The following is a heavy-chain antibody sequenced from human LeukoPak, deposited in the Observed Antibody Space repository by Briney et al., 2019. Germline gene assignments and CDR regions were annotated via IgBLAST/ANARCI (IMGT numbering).Heavy chain of an antibody. V-gene: IGHV5-51*01. CDR3: ARNKGDCSSTNCYPYYYYYYMDV. Sequence: GESLKISCKGSGYSFTSYWIGWVRQMPGKGLEWMGIIYPGDSDTRYSPSFQGQVTISADKSISTAYLQWSSLKASDTAMYYCARNKGDCSSTNCYPYYYYYYMDVWGKGTTVTVSS. J-gene: IGHJ6*03. CDR1: GYSFTSYW. D-gene: IGHD2-2*01. CDR2: IYPGDSDT.